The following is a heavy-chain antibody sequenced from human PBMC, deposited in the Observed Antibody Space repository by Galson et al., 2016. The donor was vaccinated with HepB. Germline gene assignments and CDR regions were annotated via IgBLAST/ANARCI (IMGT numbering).Heavy chain of an antibody. CDR2: IIPFFGAA. V-gene: IGHV1-69*13. CDR3: AREGSYYDSSGYLTGGLGMDV. Sequence: SVKVSCKASGGTFSTYAISWVRQAPGQGLEWMGGIIPFFGAAHYAQKFQGRVTITADESTSTAYMELSSLRSEDTAVYYCAREGSYYDSSGYLTGGLGMDVWGQGTTVTVSS. D-gene: IGHD3-22*01. J-gene: IGHJ6*02. CDR1: GGTFSTYA.